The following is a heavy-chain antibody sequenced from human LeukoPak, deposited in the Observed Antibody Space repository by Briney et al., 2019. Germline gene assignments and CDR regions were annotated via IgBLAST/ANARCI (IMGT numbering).Heavy chain of an antibody. V-gene: IGHV3-74*01. CDR2: INSDGSST. CDR1: GFTFTSYF. Sequence: GGSLRLSCAASGFTFTSYFMHWVRQAPGKGLVWLSLINSDGSSTSYADSVKGRFTDSRDNAKSSLYLQMNRLRDEDTAVYYCARGISSSSFATTDYWGQGTLVTVSS. J-gene: IGHJ4*02. CDR3: ARGISSSSFATTDY. D-gene: IGHD6-6*01.